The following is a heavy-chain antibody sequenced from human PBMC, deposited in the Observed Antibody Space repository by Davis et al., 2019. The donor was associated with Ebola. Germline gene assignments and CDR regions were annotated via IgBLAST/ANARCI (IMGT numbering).Heavy chain of an antibody. CDR3: ARGRFYCSSTNCYWFDH. Sequence: GESLKISCAASGFTFSSYDMHWVRQATGKGLEWVSAIGTAGDTYYPGSVKGRFTISRENAKNSLYLQMNSLRAGDTAVYYCARGRFYCSSTNCYWFDHWGQGTLVTVSS. V-gene: IGHV3-13*01. J-gene: IGHJ5*02. CDR1: GFTFSSYD. CDR2: IGTAGDT. D-gene: IGHD2-2*01.